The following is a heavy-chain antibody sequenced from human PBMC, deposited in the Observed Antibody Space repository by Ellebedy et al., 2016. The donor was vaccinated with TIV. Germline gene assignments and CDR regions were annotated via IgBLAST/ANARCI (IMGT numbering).Heavy chain of an antibody. CDR3: ARYETSSHKSLEY. Sequence: MPSETLSLTCTVSAGSLSPYYWRWIRQSPGKALEWIGYTYYSGSTNYNPSLKSRVTISVDTSKNQFSLKLSSVTAADTAVYYCARYETSSHKSLEYWGQGTLVTVSS. V-gene: IGHV4-59*01. D-gene: IGHD6-13*01. CDR2: TYYSGST. J-gene: IGHJ4*02. CDR1: AGSLSPYY.